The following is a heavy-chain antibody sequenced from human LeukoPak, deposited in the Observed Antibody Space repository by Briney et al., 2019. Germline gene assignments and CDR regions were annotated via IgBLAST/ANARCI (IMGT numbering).Heavy chain of an antibody. V-gene: IGHV5-51*01. D-gene: IGHD6-13*01. CDR2: IYPGDSDS. J-gene: IGHJ4*02. CDR3: ARRVFSSSWSYFDY. CDR1: GYRFTGYW. Sequence: GESLKISCKGSGYRFTGYWIGWVRQMPGKGLEWMGIIYPGDSDSRYSPSFQGQVTISVDKSISTAYLQWSSLKASDTAMYYCARRVFSSSWSYFDYWGQGTLVTVSS.